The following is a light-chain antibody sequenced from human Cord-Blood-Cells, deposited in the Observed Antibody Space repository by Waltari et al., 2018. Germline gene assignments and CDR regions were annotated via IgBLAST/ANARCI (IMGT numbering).Light chain of an antibody. V-gene: IGLV1-44*01. CDR1: SSNIGRNT. CDR2: SNN. CDR3: AAWDDSLNGVV. Sequence: QSVLTQPPSASGTPGQRVTISCSGSSSNIGRNTVNWYQTLPGTAPKLLIYSNNQRPSGVPDRFSGSKSGTSASLAISGIQSEDEADYYCAAWDDSLNGVVFGGGTKLTVL. J-gene: IGLJ2*01.